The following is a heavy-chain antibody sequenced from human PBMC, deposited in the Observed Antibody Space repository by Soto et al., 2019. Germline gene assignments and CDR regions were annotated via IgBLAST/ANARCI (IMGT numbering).Heavy chain of an antibody. Sequence: QVQLVQSGAEVKKPGASVKVSCKTSGYPFTSDGINWVRQAPGQGPEWMGWISAYDDKTIYSQKLQGRVTLTADTSTTTAYMELRGLRFDDTAVYYCARDRLIAVTGLLRNWGQGTLVTVSS. D-gene: IGHD6-19*01. CDR3: ARDRLIAVTGLLRN. J-gene: IGHJ4*02. CDR1: GYPFTSDG. CDR2: ISAYDDKT. V-gene: IGHV1-18*01.